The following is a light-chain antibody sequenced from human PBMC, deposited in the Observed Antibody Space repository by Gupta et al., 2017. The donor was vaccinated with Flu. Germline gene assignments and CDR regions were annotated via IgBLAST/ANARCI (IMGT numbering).Light chain of an antibody. CDR2: DVS. CDR1: SMDVGGYNY. Sequence: TSMDVGGYNYVSWYQQHPGKAPKRMIYDVSERPSGVPDRFSGSKSGNTASLTISGLQSEDEADYYCCSYAGSCTDMFGGGTKLTVL. V-gene: IGLV2-11*03. J-gene: IGLJ3*02. CDR3: CSYAGSCTDM.